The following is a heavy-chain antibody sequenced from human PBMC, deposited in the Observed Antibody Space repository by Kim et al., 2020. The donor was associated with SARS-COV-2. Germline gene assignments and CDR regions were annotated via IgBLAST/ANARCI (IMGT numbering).Heavy chain of an antibody. CDR2: IYYSGST. V-gene: IGHV4-59*13. J-gene: IGHJ4*02. Sequence: SETLSLTCTVSGGSISSYYWSWIRQPPGKGLEWIGYIYYSGSTNYNPSLKSRVTISVDTSKNQFSLKLSSVTAADTAVYYCARGLGGKLRYFDWLLSYFDYWGQGTLVTVSS. CDR3: ARGLGGKLRYFDWLLSYFDY. D-gene: IGHD3-9*01. CDR1: GGSISSYY.